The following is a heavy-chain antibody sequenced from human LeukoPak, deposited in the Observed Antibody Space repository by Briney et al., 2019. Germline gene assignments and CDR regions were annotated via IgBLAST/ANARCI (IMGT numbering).Heavy chain of an antibody. D-gene: IGHD3-3*01. CDR3: ARNAYYDFWSSPRGAFDI. CDR2: ISGSGGNT. J-gene: IGHJ3*02. CDR1: GFTFSSCA. Sequence: GGSQRLSCAASGFTFSSCAMSWVRQAPGKGLEWVSAISGSGGNTYYADSVKGRFTISRDNSKNTLYLQMNSLRAEDTAVYYCARNAYYDFWSSPRGAFDIWGQGTMVTVSS. V-gene: IGHV3-23*01.